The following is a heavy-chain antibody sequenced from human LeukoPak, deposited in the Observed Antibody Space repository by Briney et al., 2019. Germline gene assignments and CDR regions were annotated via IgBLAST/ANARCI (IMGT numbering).Heavy chain of an antibody. CDR1: GGSFSGYC. D-gene: IGHD3-3*01. V-gene: IGHV4-34*01. CDR2: INHSGST. J-gene: IGHJ4*02. Sequence: SETLSLTCAVYGGSFSGYCWSWIRQPPGKGLEWIGEINHSGSTNYNPSLKSRVTISVDTSKNQFSLKLSSVTAADTAVYYCARGKTYYDFWSGYYCDYWGQGTLVTVSS. CDR3: ARGKTYYDFWSGYYCDY.